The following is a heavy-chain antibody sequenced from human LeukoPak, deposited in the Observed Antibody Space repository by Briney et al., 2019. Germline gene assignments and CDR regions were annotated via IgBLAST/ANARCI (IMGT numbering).Heavy chain of an antibody. CDR3: ARMDYYDSSGMIDY. Sequence: SETLFLTCTVSGGSISSYYWSWIRQPAGKGLEWIGRIYTSGSTNYNPSLKSRVTMSVDTSKNQFSLKLSSVTAADTAVYYCARMDYYDSSGMIDYWGQGTLVTVSS. V-gene: IGHV4-4*07. CDR2: IYTSGST. D-gene: IGHD3-22*01. J-gene: IGHJ4*02. CDR1: GGSISSYY.